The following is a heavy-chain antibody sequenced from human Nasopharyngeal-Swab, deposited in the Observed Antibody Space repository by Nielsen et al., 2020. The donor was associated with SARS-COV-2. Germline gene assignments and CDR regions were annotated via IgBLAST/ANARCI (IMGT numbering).Heavy chain of an antibody. J-gene: IGHJ5*02. CDR3: ARDRITMVRGVISLTNWFDP. V-gene: IGHV1-46*01. Sequence: ASVNVSCKASGYTFTSYYMHWVRQAPGQGLEWMGIINPSGGSTSYAQKFQGRVTMTRDTSTSTVYMELSSLRSEDTAVYYCARDRITMVRGVISLTNWFDPWGQGTLVTVSS. CDR1: GYTFTSYY. D-gene: IGHD3-10*01. CDR2: INPSGGST.